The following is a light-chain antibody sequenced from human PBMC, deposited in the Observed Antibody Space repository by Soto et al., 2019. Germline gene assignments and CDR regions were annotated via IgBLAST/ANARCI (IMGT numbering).Light chain of an antibody. CDR2: GAS. V-gene: IGKV3-20*01. Sequence: IVLTQSPGTLSLSPGETATLSCRASQSVSSSYLAWYQQKPGQPPRLLIYGASNRATAIPDRFSGSGSGTDFTLTISRLEPEDFAVYYCQQYDDSPGTFGQGTKVEIK. J-gene: IGKJ1*01. CDR1: QSVSSSY. CDR3: QQYDDSPGT.